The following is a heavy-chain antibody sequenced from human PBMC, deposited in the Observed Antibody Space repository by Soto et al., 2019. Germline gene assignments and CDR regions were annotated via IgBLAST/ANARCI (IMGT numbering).Heavy chain of an antibody. CDR2: INHSGST. CDR1: GGSFSGYY. J-gene: IGHJ5*02. D-gene: IGHD3-10*01. CDR3: ARNYYGSGSYYKERAYNWFDP. Sequence: SETLSLTCAVYGGSFSGYYWSWIRQPPGKGLEWIGEINHSGSTNYNPSLKSRVTISVDTSKNQFSLKLSSVTAADTAVYYCARNYYGSGSYYKERAYNWFDPWGQGTLVTVSS. V-gene: IGHV4-34*01.